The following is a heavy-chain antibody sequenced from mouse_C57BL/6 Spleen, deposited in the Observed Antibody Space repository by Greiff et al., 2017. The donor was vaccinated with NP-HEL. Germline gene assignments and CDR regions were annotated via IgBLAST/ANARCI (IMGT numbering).Heavy chain of an antibody. J-gene: IGHJ2*01. D-gene: IGHD4-1*01. CDR1: GFTFSSYA. CDR3: TREDSLDYFDY. V-gene: IGHV5-9-1*02. Sequence: EVKLMESGEGLVKPGGSLKLSCAASGFTFSSYAMSWVRQTPEKRLEWVAYISSGGDYIYYADTVKGRFTISRDNAWNTLYLQRSSLKSEDTAMYYCTREDSLDYFDYWGQGTTLTVSS. CDR2: ISSGGDYI.